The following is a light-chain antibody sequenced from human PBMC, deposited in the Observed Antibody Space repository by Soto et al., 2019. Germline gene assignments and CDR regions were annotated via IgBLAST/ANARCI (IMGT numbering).Light chain of an antibody. V-gene: IGKV1-9*01. J-gene: IGKJ5*01. CDR2: TAS. CDR1: QGLSSD. Sequence: DIQLTQSPSFLSACVGDRVTITCRASQGLSSDLAWYQQKPGKAPKLLIYTASTLQSGVPSRFSGSGSGTEFTLTISSLQPEDFATYYCQQLNSYPITFGQGTRLEIK. CDR3: QQLNSYPIT.